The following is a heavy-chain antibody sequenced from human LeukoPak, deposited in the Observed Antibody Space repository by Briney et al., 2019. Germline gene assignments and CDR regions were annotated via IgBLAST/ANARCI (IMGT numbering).Heavy chain of an antibody. J-gene: IGHJ4*02. D-gene: IGHD6-19*01. V-gene: IGHV6-1*01. CDR3: ARGSVAGLSDLDY. CDR2: TYYRSQWFN. CDR1: GDSVSSNSAA. Sequence: SQTLSLTCAISGDSVSSNSAAWNWIRQSPSRGLEWLGRTYYRSQWFNDYAISVQSRITIYPDTSKNQFSLQLSSVTPEDTAVYYCARGSVAGLSDLDYWGQGTLVTVSS.